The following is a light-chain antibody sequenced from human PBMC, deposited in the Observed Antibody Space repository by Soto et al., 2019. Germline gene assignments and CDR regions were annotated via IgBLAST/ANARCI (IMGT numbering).Light chain of an antibody. J-gene: IGKJ1*01. CDR1: QSIRNY. Sequence: DIQMTQSPATLSASVGDRVTITCRASQSIRNYLAWYQQKPGKAPQVLIYKASNLETGVPSRFSGSGSGTEFALTISSLQPDDFATYYCQQYNSYPWTFGQGTKVDI. V-gene: IGKV1-5*03. CDR2: KAS. CDR3: QQYNSYPWT.